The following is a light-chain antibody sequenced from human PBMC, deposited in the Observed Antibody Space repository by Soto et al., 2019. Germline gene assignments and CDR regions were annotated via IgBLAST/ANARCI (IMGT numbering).Light chain of an antibody. J-gene: IGKJ1*01. Sequence: DIQMTQSPSTLSASVGDRVTITCRARQSVSSWVAWYQQKPGKAPKLLIYYTSTLESGVPSTFSGSGSGTEFSLTITSRQPDYFATYYCQQYHSLSWTFGQITQVEI. CDR2: YTS. V-gene: IGKV1-5*03. CDR3: QQYHSLSWT. CDR1: QSVSSW.